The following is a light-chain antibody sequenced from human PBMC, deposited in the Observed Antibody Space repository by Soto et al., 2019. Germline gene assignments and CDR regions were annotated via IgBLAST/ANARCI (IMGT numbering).Light chain of an antibody. J-gene: IGLJ2*01. V-gene: IGLV2-8*01. CDR2: EVS. Sequence: QSALTQPPSASGSPGQSVTISCTGTSSDVGGYNYVSWYQQHPGKAPKLMFYEVSTRPSGVPDRFSGSKSGNTASLTLSRLQAEDEAEYYCSSYAGSNFVVFGGGTKLTVL. CDR1: SSDVGGYNY. CDR3: SSYAGSNFVV.